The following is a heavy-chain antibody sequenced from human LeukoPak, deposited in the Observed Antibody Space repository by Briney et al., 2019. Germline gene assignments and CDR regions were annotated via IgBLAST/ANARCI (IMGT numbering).Heavy chain of an antibody. V-gene: IGHV3-7*01. CDR3: ARDQYYGSGSFYYYYYYYMDV. J-gene: IGHJ6*03. CDR2: IKQDGSEK. D-gene: IGHD3-10*01. CDR1: GFTFSSYW. Sequence: PGGSLRLSCAASGFTFSSYWMSWVRQAPGKGLEWVANIKQDGSEKYYVDSVKGRFTISRDNAKNSLYLQMNSLRAEDTAVYYCARDQYYGSGSFYYYYYYYMDVWGKGTTVTISS.